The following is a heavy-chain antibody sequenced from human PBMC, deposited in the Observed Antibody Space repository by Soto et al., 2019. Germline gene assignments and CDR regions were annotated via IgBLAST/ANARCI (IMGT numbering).Heavy chain of an antibody. V-gene: IGHV1-18*04. CDR3: ASERRITMVRGVNNWFDP. J-gene: IGHJ5*02. D-gene: IGHD3-10*01. CDR2: ISAYNGNT. Sequence: ASVKVSCKASGYTFTSYGISWVRQAPGQGLEWMGWISAYNGNTNYAQKLQGRVTMTTDTSTSTANMELRSLRSDDTAVYYCASERRITMVRGVNNWFDPWGQGTLVTVSS. CDR1: GYTFTSYG.